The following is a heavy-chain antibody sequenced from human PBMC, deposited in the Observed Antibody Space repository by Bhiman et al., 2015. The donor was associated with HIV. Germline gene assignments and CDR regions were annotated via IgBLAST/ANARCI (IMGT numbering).Heavy chain of an antibody. CDR3: AREFTGYSSSNFDY. J-gene: IGHJ4*02. Sequence: DVQLLESGGGFVQPGGSLRLSCAASGFTFSTYAMSWVRQAPGKGLEWVSGIAGSGASTYYADSVEGRFTISRDNAKNSLYLQVNSLRAEDTAVYYCAREFTGYSSSNFDYWGQGTLVTVSS. V-gene: IGHV3-23*01. CDR1: GFTFSTYA. CDR2: IAGSGAST. D-gene: IGHD6-13*01.